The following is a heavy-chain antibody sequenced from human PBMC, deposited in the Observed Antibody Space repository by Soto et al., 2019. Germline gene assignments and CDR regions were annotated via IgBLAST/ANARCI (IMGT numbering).Heavy chain of an antibody. CDR1: GYTFTSYG. J-gene: IGHJ4*02. CDR3: ARDSGSDLSAPGTVFHY. CDR2: ISVYNGNT. V-gene: IGHV1-18*01. D-gene: IGHD3-10*01. Sequence: QVQLVQSGVEVKKPGASVKVSCKASGYTFTSYGITWVRQAPGQGLEWMGWISVYNGNTKYAQNFQDRVTMTTDTSTYTVYMELRSLQSDDTAVYFGARDSGSDLSAPGTVFHYWGQGTLVTVSS.